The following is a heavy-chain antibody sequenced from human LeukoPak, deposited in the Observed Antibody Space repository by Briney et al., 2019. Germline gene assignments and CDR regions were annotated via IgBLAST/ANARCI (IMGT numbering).Heavy chain of an antibody. D-gene: IGHD5-24*01. Sequence: PGGSLRLSCAASGFTFSSYAMSWVRQAPGKGLEWVSAISGSGGSTYYADSVKGRFTISRDNSKNTLYLQMNSLRAEDTAVYYCARKEMATIHPKALIGAFDIWGQGTMVTVSS. CDR1: GFTFSSYA. V-gene: IGHV3-23*01. CDR3: ARKEMATIHPKALIGAFDI. CDR2: ISGSGGST. J-gene: IGHJ3*02.